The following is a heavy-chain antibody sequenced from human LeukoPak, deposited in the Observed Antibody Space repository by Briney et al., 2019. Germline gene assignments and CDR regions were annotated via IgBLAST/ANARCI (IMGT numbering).Heavy chain of an antibody. CDR1: GYTFSSYG. J-gene: IGHJ4*02. Sequence: GASVKVSCKASGYTFSSYGISWVRQAPGQGLEWIGWISAYNGNTNYAQELQGRVTMTTDTSTTTAYTELRSLRSDDTAVYSCARDPYSFGSGSYFSASYFDSWGQGTLVTVSS. V-gene: IGHV1-18*01. CDR3: ARDPYSFGSGSYFSASYFDS. CDR2: ISAYNGNT. D-gene: IGHD3-10*01.